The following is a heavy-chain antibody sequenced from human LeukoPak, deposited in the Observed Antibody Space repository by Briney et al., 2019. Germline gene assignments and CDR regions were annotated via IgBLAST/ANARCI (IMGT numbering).Heavy chain of an antibody. Sequence: GGSLRLSCAASGFTFSRQGMHWVRQAPGKGLEWEAFVRYDGSNKYFADSVKGRVTISRDNSKNTLYLQMSSLRVEDTAVYYCARRAGYCSGGTCFDWYFDLWGRGTLVIVSP. CDR2: VRYDGSNK. D-gene: IGHD2-15*01. CDR3: ARRAGYCSGGTCFDWYFDL. V-gene: IGHV3-30*02. J-gene: IGHJ2*01. CDR1: GFTFSRQG.